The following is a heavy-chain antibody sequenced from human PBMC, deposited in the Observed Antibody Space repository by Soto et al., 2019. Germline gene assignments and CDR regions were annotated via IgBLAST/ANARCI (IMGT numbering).Heavy chain of an antibody. CDR1: GFTFSSYG. D-gene: IGHD3-3*01. CDR2: IWYDGSNK. Sequence: GGSLRLSCAASGFTFSSYGMHWVRQAPGKGLEWVAVIWYDGSNKYYADSVKGRFTISRDNSKNTLYLQMNSLRAEDTAVYYCARAFWSGYPLWYWYGMDVWGQGTTVTVSS. CDR3: ARAFWSGYPLWYWYGMDV. V-gene: IGHV3-33*01. J-gene: IGHJ6*02.